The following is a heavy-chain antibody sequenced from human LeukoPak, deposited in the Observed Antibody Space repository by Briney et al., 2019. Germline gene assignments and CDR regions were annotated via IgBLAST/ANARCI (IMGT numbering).Heavy chain of an antibody. Sequence: SQTLSLTCAVSGGSISSGGYSWSWIRQPPGKGLEWIGYIYHSGSTYYNPSLKSRVTISVDRSKNQFSLKLSSVTAADTAVYYCASSYGGNKFDPWGQGTLVTVSS. D-gene: IGHD4-23*01. CDR3: ASSYGGNKFDP. CDR1: GGSISSGGYS. J-gene: IGHJ5*02. V-gene: IGHV4-30-2*01. CDR2: IYHSGST.